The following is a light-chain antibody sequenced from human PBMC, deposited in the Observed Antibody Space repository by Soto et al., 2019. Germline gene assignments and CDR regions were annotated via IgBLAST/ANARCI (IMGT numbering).Light chain of an antibody. V-gene: IGLV1-47*01. CDR2: RNS. CDR3: AAWDDSLSGVV. CDR1: SSNIGSNY. Sequence: QSVLTQPPSASGTPGQRVTISCSGSSSNIGSNYVYWYQQLPGTVPQLLIYRNSERPSGVPDRFSGSKSGTSASLAISGLRSEDEADYYWAAWDDSLSGVVFGGGTQLTVL. J-gene: IGLJ2*01.